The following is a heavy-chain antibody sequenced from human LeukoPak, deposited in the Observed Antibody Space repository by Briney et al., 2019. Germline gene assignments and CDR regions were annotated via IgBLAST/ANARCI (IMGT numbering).Heavy chain of an antibody. CDR2: INPNSGGT. CDR3: ARDAIAAAGTQLPYYYYYMDV. J-gene: IGHJ6*03. D-gene: IGHD6-13*01. CDR1: GYTFTAYY. Sequence: ASVKVSCKASGYTFTAYYIHWVRQAPGQGPEWLGWINPNSGGTKYAQKFQGRVTMTRDTSISTAYMELSRLRSDDTAVYYCARDAIAAAGTQLPYYYYYMDVWGKGTTVTISS. V-gene: IGHV1-2*02.